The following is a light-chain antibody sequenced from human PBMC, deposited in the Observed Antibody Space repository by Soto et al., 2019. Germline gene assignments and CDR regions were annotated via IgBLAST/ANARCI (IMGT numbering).Light chain of an antibody. CDR3: QQYDNLPLI. Sequence: DIQMTQSPSSVYSSXGDRVTITXXASQSVTTYLNWYQQKPGKAPKLLIYDASSLETGVPSRFSGSGSGTDFTLTISSLQPEDFATYYCQQYDNLPLIFGQGTRLENK. V-gene: IGKV1-33*01. CDR1: QSVTTY. CDR2: DAS. J-gene: IGKJ5*01.